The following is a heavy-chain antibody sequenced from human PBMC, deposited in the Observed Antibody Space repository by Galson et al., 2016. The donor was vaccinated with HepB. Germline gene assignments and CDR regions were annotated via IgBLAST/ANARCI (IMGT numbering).Heavy chain of an antibody. D-gene: IGHD3-16*01. CDR3: GKHGGFDY. CDR1: GFSFSTSG. Sequence: SLRLSCAASGFSFSTSGMSWVRQTPGRGLEWLSGITGSGTTTHYADSAKGRFTISRDNSKNTLYLYMNSLRVGDTAVYYWGKHGGFDYWGQGALVTVSS. J-gene: IGHJ4*02. CDR2: ITGSGTTT. V-gene: IGHV3-23*01.